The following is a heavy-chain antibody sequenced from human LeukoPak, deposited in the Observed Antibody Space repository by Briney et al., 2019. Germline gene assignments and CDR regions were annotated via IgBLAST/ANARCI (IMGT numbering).Heavy chain of an antibody. CDR3: ARSGIAAASHWFDP. CDR1: GFTFSSYG. CDR2: IWYDGSNK. J-gene: IGHJ5*02. D-gene: IGHD6-13*01. V-gene: IGHV3-33*01. Sequence: GGSLRLSCAASGFTFSSYGMHWVRQAPGKGLEWVAVIWYDGSNKYYADSVKGRFTISRDNSKNTLYLQTNSLRAEDTAVYYCARSGIAAASHWFDPWGQGTLVTVSS.